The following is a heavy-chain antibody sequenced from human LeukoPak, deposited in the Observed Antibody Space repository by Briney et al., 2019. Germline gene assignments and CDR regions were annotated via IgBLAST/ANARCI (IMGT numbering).Heavy chain of an antibody. CDR3: ARVQSSYCSSTSCYTRDWRYYYYMDV. J-gene: IGHJ6*03. V-gene: IGHV4-31*03. CDR2: IYYSGST. Sequence: RSSQTLSLTCTVSGGSISSGGYYWSWIRQHPGKGLEWIGYIYYSGSTYYNPSLKSRVTISVDTSKNQFSLKLSSVTAADTAVYYCARVQSSYCSSTSCYTRDWRYYYYMDVWGKGTTVTVSS. CDR1: GGSISSGGYY. D-gene: IGHD2-2*02.